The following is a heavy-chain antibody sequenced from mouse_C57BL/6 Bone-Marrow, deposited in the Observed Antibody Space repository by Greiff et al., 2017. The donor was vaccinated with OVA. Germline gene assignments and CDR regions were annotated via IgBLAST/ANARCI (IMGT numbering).Heavy chain of an antibody. CDR3: ARIYYYGSSYWYFDV. Sequence: VQLQQSGAELVKPGASVKLSCTASGFNIKDYYMHWVKQRTEQGLGWIGRIDPEDGETKYAPQFQGTATLTADTYSNTDYLQLSSLTSEDTAVYYCARIYYYGSSYWYFDVWGTGTTVTVSS. V-gene: IGHV14-2*01. D-gene: IGHD1-1*01. CDR1: GFNIKDYY. CDR2: IDPEDGET. J-gene: IGHJ1*03.